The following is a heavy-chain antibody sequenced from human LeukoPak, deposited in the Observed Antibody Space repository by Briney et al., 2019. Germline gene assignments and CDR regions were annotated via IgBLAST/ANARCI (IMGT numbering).Heavy chain of an antibody. J-gene: IGHJ4*02. CDR3: AKKIIAARGFDY. V-gene: IGHV3-23*01. CDR2: ISGSGGST. D-gene: IGHD6-6*01. Sequence: GGSLRLSCAASGFTFSSYAMSWVRQAPGKWLEWVSAISGSGGSTYYADSVKGRFTISRDNSKNTLYLQMNSLRAEDTAVYYCAKKIIAARGFDYWGQGTLVTVSS. CDR1: GFTFSSYA.